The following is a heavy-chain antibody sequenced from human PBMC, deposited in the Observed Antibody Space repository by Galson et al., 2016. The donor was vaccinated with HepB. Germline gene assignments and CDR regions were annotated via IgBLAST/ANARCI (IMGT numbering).Heavy chain of an antibody. J-gene: IGHJ4*02. CDR2: ISGSGVT. V-gene: IGHV3-23*01. CDR3: AKGKWSWNTCFDS. CDR1: GFRFSSYG. D-gene: IGHD1/OR15-1a*01. Sequence: SLRLSCAAAGFRFSSYGMSWVRQAPGKGLEWVSHISGSGVTYYADSVKGRFTISRDDSMNTLYLRMNGLRADDTAVYYCAKGKWSWNTCFDSWGQGALVIVSS.